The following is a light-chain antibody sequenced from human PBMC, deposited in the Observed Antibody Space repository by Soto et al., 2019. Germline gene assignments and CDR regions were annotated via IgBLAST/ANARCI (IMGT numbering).Light chain of an antibody. V-gene: IGKV3-20*01. CDR3: QHYGSLVLT. Sequence: IXXXXXXXTLSLSPGERATLSCRASQSVSSTYLAWYQQKPGQAPRLLIYGASSRATGIPDRFSGSGSGTDFTLTISRLEPEDFAVYYCQHYGSLVLTFGGGTKVEIK. J-gene: IGKJ4*01. CDR1: QSVSSTY. CDR2: GAS.